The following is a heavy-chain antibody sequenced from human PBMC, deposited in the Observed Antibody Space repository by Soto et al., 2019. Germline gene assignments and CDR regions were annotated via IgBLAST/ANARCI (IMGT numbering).Heavy chain of an antibody. D-gene: IGHD6-19*01. CDR1: GFTFTGQN. CDR2: IRGSGDTI. CDR3: ARDPAVWSSGWHYFAS. J-gene: IGHJ4*02. V-gene: IGHV3-48*02. Sequence: EVQLVESGGGLVQPGGSLRLSCAASGFTFTGQNMSWVRQAPGKGLEWVSYIRGSGDTIYYADSVRGRFTISRDNAKDSLYLPMHIMREEDTAVYHCARDPAVWSSGWHYFASCGQGSLVTVTS.